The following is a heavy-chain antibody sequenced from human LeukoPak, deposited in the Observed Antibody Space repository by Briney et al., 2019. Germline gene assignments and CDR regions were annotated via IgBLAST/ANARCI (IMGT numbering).Heavy chain of an antibody. CDR2: INWNGGST. Sequence: PGGSLRLSCAASGFTFDDYGMSWVRQAPGKGLGWVSGINWNGGSTGYADSVKGRFTISRDNAKNSLYLQMNSLRAEDTAVYYCARAPGYRSFLDYWGQGTLVIVSS. CDR1: GFTFDDYG. J-gene: IGHJ4*02. D-gene: IGHD6-13*01. V-gene: IGHV3-20*04. CDR3: ARAPGYRSFLDY.